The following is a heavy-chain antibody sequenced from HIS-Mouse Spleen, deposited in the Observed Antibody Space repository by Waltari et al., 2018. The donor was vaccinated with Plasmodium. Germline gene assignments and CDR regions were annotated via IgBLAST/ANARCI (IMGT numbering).Heavy chain of an antibody. Sequence: VQLVESGGGVVQPGRSLRLSCAASGFTFSSYGMHWVRQAPGKGLDGVAVISYDGSNKYYADSVKGRFTISRDNSKNTLYLQMNSLRAEDTAVYYCAKILSYSSSPEDYWGQGTLVTVSS. CDR2: ISYDGSNK. V-gene: IGHV3-30*18. CDR1: GFTFSSYG. D-gene: IGHD6-6*01. CDR3: AKILSYSSSPEDY. J-gene: IGHJ4*02.